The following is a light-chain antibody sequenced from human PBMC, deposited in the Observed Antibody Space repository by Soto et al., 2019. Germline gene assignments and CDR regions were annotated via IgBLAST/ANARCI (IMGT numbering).Light chain of an antibody. Sequence: DIQMTHSPSSVSASVLYIVTITFRASQGINNWLAWYQQKPGKAPELLIYAVSYLQSGVPSRFSGSGSGTDFTLTISSLQPEDFATYYCQKLFDSPINFGQGTRLEIK. CDR1: QGINNW. CDR2: AVS. V-gene: IGKV1-12*01. CDR3: QKLFDSPIN. J-gene: IGKJ5*01.